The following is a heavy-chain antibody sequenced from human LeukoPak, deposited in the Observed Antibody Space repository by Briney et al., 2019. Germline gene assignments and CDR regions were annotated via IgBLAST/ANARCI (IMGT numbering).Heavy chain of an antibody. CDR2: IYYSGST. V-gene: IGHV4-39*07. J-gene: IGHJ5*02. D-gene: IGHD3-3*01. CDR1: GGSISSYY. Sequence: PSETLSLTCTVSGGSISSYYWSWIRQPPGKGLEWIGSIYYSGSTYYNPSLKSRVTISVDTSKNQFSLKLSSVTAADTAVYYCARDVRFLEWAEGNWFDPWGQGTLVTVSS. CDR3: ARDVRFLEWAEGNWFDP.